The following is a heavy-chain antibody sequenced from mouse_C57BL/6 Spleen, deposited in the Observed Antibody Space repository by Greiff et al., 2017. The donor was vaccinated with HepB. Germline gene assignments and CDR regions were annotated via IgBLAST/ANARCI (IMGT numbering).Heavy chain of an antibody. J-gene: IGHJ2*01. CDR1: GFTFSDYG. CDR3: ARERIFNY. CDR2: LSSGSSTI. V-gene: IGHV5-17*01. Sequence: EVQVVESGGGLVKPGGSLKLSCAASGFTFSDYGMHWVRQAPEKGLEWVAYLSSGSSTIYYADTVKGRFTISRDNAKNTLFLQMTSLRSEETPMYYCARERIFNYWAKAPLSQSPQ.